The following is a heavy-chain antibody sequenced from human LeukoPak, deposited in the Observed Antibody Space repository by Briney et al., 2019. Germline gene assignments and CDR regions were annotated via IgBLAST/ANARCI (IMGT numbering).Heavy chain of an antibody. Sequence: SGGSLRLSCAASGFTFSIYEMNGVRHAPGKGLECGSYISSSGSTIYYADSVKGRFTVSRDNSKSALYLQMSSLRAEDTALYYCAKASIVATLLINAWGQGTPVTVSS. CDR2: ISSSGSTI. V-gene: IGHV3-48*03. D-gene: IGHD5-12*01. CDR1: GFTFSIYE. J-gene: IGHJ5*02. CDR3: AKASIVATLLINA.